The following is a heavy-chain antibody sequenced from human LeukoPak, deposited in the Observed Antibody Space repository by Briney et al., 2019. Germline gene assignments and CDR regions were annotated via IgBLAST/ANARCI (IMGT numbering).Heavy chain of an antibody. CDR3: AKGTGYYDSSGPDPFYFDY. J-gene: IGHJ4*02. CDR2: ISYDGSNK. V-gene: IGHV3-30-3*01. D-gene: IGHD3-22*01. CDR1: GFTFSSYA. Sequence: PGGSLRLSCAASGFTFSSYAMHWVRQAPGKGLEWVAVISYDGSNKYYADSVKGRFTISRDNSKNTLYLQMNSLRAEDTAVYYCAKGTGYYDSSGPDPFYFDYWGQGTLVTVSS.